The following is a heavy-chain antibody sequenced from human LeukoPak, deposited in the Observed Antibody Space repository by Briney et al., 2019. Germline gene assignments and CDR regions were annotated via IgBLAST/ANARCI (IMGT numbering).Heavy chain of an antibody. J-gene: IGHJ3*01. Sequence: PSETLSLTCTVSGAYISNYYWTWDRQPAAQGLEWIGRLHASESAIYNPALKSRVTMSLDTSKDQLSLTLTSVTAADSAVYYCASLSSGAGFDVWGQGTVVIVSS. CDR3: ASLSSGAGFDV. CDR2: LHASESA. CDR1: GAYISNYY. D-gene: IGHD3-22*01. V-gene: IGHV4-4*07.